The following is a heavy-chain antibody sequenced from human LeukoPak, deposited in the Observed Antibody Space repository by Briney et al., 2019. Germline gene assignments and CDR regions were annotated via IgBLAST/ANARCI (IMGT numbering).Heavy chain of an antibody. J-gene: IGHJ5*02. CDR1: GGSFSGYY. Sequence: SETLSLTCAVYGGSFSGYYCSWIRQPPGKGLEWVGEINHSGSTNYNPSLKSRVSISVDTSKNQFCLKLSSVTAADTAVYYCARGGYSCSCYFVRKFDPWGQGTLVTVSS. CDR3: ARGGYSCSCYFVRKFDP. CDR2: INHSGST. V-gene: IGHV4-34*01. D-gene: IGHD6-13*01.